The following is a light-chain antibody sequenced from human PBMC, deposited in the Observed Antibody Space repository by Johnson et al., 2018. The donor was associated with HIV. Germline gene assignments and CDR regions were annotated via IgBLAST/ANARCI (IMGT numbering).Light chain of an antibody. CDR1: SSNIGNNY. CDR3: GTWDSSLSVYV. Sequence: QSVLTQPPSVSAAPGQKVTISCSGSSSNIGNNYVSWYQQLPGTAPKVLIYENNKRPSGIPDRFSGSKSGTSATLGITGLQTGDEADYYCGTWDSSLSVYVIGSGTKVTV. V-gene: IGLV1-51*02. CDR2: ENN. J-gene: IGLJ1*01.